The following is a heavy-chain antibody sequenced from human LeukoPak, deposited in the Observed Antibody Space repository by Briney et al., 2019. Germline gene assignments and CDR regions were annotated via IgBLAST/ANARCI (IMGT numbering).Heavy chain of an antibody. J-gene: IGHJ6*02. CDR1: GFTFSSYA. CDR3: AKSENDYGDYPFCYYGMDV. Sequence: GGSLRLSCAASGFTFSSYAMSWVRQAPGKGLEWVSAISGSGGSTYYADSVKGRFTISRDNSKNTLYLQMNSLRAEDTAVYYCAKSENDYGDYPFCYYGMDVWGQGTTVTVSS. D-gene: IGHD4-17*01. V-gene: IGHV3-23*01. CDR2: ISGSGGST.